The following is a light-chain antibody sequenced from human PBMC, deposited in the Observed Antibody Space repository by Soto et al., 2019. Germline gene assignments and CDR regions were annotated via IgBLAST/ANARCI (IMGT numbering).Light chain of an antibody. V-gene: IGLV2-14*01. CDR2: DVT. CDR1: SSDVGSYNY. Sequence: QSALTQPASVSGSPGQSIAISCTGTSSDVGSYNYVSWYQQHPDKAPKLILYDVTNRPSGVSNRFSGSKSGNTASLTISGLQAEDEADYYCRSYTTISTYVFGTGTKVTVL. CDR3: RSYTTISTYV. J-gene: IGLJ1*01.